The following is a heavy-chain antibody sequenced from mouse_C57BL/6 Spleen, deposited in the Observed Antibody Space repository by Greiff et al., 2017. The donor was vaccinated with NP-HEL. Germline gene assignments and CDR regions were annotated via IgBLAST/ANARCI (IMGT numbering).Heavy chain of an antibody. CDR2: IYPRSGNT. J-gene: IGHJ2*01. CDR1: GYTFTSYG. D-gene: IGHD1-1*01. CDR3: ARFGGSSYNY. Sequence: LVESGAELARPGASVKLSCKASGYTFTSYGISWVKQRTGQGLEWIGEIYPRSGNTYYNEKFKGKATLTADKSSSTAYMELRSLTSEDSAVYFCARFGGSSYNYWGQGTTLTVSS. V-gene: IGHV1-81*01.